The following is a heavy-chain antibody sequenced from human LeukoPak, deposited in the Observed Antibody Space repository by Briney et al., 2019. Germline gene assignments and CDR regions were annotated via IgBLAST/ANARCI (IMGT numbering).Heavy chain of an antibody. D-gene: IGHD1-1*01. CDR3: VIMSHTVVPTARIYYYMDI. Sequence: ASVKVSCTVSGYILTELSIHWVRQAPGKGLEWMGSFDPENAKTMSAQTFQGRVTMTEDTSTDTAYMELRSLRSDDTAIYYCVIMSHTVVPTARIYYYMDIWGTGITVIVSS. CDR1: GYILTELS. CDR2: FDPENAKT. J-gene: IGHJ6*03. V-gene: IGHV1-24*01.